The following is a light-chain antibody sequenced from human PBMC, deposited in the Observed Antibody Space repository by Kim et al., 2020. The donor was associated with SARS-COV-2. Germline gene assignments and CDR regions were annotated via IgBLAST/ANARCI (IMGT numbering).Light chain of an antibody. Sequence: EIVVTQSPVTLSVSPGEGATLACRASHSVSNKLAWYQQKPGQPPRPLIYGASTRATGVPARFSGSGSGTEFTLSISSLQSEDFAVYFCQQYQNWPLTFGGGTKVDIK. CDR2: GAS. V-gene: IGKV3-15*01. J-gene: IGKJ4*01. CDR3: QQYQNWPLT. CDR1: HSVSNK.